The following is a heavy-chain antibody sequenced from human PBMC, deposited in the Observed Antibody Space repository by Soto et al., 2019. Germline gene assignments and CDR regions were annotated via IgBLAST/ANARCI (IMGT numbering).Heavy chain of an antibody. CDR2: ISWNSGSI. V-gene: IGHV3-9*01. Sequence: GGSLRLSCAASGFTFDDYAMHWVRQAPGKGLEWVSGISWNSGSIGYADSVKGRFTISRDNAKNSLYLQMNSLRAEDTALYYCAKGYGGWYTEYFQHWGQGTLVTVSS. CDR1: GFTFDDYA. J-gene: IGHJ1*01. CDR3: AKGYGGWYTEYFQH. D-gene: IGHD6-19*01.